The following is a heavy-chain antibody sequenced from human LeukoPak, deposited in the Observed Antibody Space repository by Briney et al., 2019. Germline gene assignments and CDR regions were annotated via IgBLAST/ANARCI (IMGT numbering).Heavy chain of an antibody. V-gene: IGHV4-59*12. CDR2: IYYSGST. Sequence: SETLSLTCTVSGGSISSYYWSWIRQPPGKGLEWIGYIYYSGSTNYNPSLKSRVTISVDTSKNQFSLKLSSVTAADTAVYYCARESMTTMVTGFDYWGQGTLVTVSS. CDR3: ARESMTTMVTGFDY. CDR1: GGSISSYY. J-gene: IGHJ4*02. D-gene: IGHD4-23*01.